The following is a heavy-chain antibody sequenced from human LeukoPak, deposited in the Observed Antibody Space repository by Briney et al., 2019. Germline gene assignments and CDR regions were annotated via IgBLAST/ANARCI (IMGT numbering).Heavy chain of an antibody. J-gene: IGHJ6*02. CDR3: ARALTAMGVYYYYGMDV. CDR1: GFTFSSYA. CDR2: ISSNGGST. Sequence: PGGSLRLSCAASGFTFSSYAMHWVRQARGKGLEYVSGISSNGGSTYYANSVKGRFTISRDNSKNTLYLQMGSLRAEDMAVYYCARALTAMGVYYYYGMDVWGQGTTVTVSS. D-gene: IGHD5-18*01. V-gene: IGHV3-64*01.